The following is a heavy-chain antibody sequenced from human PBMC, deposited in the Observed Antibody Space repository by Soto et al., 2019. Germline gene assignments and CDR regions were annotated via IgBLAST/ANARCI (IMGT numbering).Heavy chain of an antibody. CDR3: AKDQYGYYDTLTGPHDEYSGMDX. V-gene: IGHV3-30*18. CDR2: ISYDGINK. Sequence: RRLSCAASGFTFSSYCMHCVRQAPGKGLEWVAVISYDGINKYYADSVKVRFTISRDNYKNTLYLQMNSLRAEDTAVYYCAKDQYGYYDTLTGPHDEYSGMDXWGQGTTVTVS. D-gene: IGHD3-9*01. J-gene: IGHJ6*02. CDR1: GFTFSSYC.